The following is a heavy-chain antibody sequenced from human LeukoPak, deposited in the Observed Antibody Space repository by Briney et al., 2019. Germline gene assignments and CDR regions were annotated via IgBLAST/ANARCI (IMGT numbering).Heavy chain of an antibody. CDR2: INPNSGDT. CDR3: ARDLSGIAAAGSWFDP. J-gene: IGHJ5*02. D-gene: IGHD6-13*01. CDR1: GYTFTGYF. Sequence: ASVKVSCKASGYTFTGYFMHWVRQGPGQGFEWMGWINPNSGDTNYAQKLQGRVTMTTDTSTSTAYMELRSLRSDDTAVYYCARDLSGIAAAGSWFDPWGQGTLVTVSS. V-gene: IGHV1-2*02.